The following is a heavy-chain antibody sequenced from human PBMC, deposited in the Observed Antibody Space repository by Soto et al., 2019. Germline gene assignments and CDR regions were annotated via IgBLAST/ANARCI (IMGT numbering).Heavy chain of an antibody. V-gene: IGHV4-34*01. Sequence: QVQLQQWGAGLLKPSETLSLTCAVYGGSFSGYYWSWIRQPPGKGLEWIGEINHSGSTNCNPSLKSRVTISVDTSKNQFSLKLSSVTAADTAVYYCARTGGLYSGYGVYWGQGTLVTVSS. CDR2: INHSGST. CDR1: GGSFSGYY. J-gene: IGHJ4*02. CDR3: ARTGGLYSGYGVY. D-gene: IGHD5-12*01.